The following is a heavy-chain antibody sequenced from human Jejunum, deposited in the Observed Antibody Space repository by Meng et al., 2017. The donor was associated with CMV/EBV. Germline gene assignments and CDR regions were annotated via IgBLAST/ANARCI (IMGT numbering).Heavy chain of an antibody. Sequence: SAFTFSHYWMTWVRQPPGKGLEWVANIRSDGTETNHVDSLKGRFTISRDNGKNALYLQMNSLRVEDTAVYYCARHADGGWYAMDVWGHGTTVIVSS. J-gene: IGHJ6*02. D-gene: IGHD2-15*01. CDR2: IRSDGTET. CDR1: AFTFSHYW. CDR3: ARHADGGWYAMDV. V-gene: IGHV3-7*02.